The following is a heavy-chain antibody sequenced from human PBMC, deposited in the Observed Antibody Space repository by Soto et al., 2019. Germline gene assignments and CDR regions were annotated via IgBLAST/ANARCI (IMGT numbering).Heavy chain of an antibody. D-gene: IGHD6-6*01. J-gene: IGHJ2*01. CDR2: ISSSSDYI. CDR1: GFTFSAYT. V-gene: IGHV3-21*01. Sequence: EVQLVESGGGLVKPGGSLRLSCAASGFTFSAYTMTWVRQAPGKGLEWVSSISSSSDYIYYANSVNGRFAISRDNAKNSLYRQVNSLRAEDTAIYYCARYLNRITARPYGYFDLWGRGTLVTVSS. CDR3: ARYLNRITARPYGYFDL.